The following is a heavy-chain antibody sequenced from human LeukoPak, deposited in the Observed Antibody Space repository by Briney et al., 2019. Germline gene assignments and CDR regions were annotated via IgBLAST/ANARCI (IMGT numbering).Heavy chain of an antibody. Sequence: SETLSLTCTVSGGSISSSSYYWGWIRQPPGKGLEWIGSIYYSGSTYYNPSLKSRVTISVDTSKNQFSLKLSSVTAADTAVYYCANTPYYDFWSGYEDWFDPWGQGTLVTVSS. CDR3: ANTPYYDFWSGYEDWFDP. CDR2: IYYSGST. CDR1: GGSISSSSYY. V-gene: IGHV4-39*01. J-gene: IGHJ5*02. D-gene: IGHD3-3*01.